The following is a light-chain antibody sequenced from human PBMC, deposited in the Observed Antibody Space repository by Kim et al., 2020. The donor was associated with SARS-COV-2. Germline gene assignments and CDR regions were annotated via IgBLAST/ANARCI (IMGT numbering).Light chain of an antibody. Sequence: DIQMTQSPSSLSASVGDRVTITCRSSRAIDNYLAWYQQKPGKVPKLLIFRASTLESGVPSRFSGSGSETEFTLTISSLQPEDVATYDCKKYESGTYTFGQGTKLEI. CDR3: KKYESGTYT. CDR1: RAIDNY. J-gene: IGKJ2*01. V-gene: IGKV1-27*01. CDR2: RAS.